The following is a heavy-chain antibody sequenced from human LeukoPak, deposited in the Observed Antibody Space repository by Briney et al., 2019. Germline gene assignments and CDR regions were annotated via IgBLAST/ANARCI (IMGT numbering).Heavy chain of an antibody. CDR2: ISAGGGST. J-gene: IGHJ5*02. Sequence: GGSLRLSCAASGFTLSAYAMNWVRQAPGKGLEWVSGISAGGGSTYYADSVKGRFTISRDNSKNTLYLQMNSLTVEDTAVYYCAKSPRSAADNWFDPWGQGTLVTVSS. CDR3: AKSPRSAADNWFDP. CDR1: GFTLSAYA. V-gene: IGHV3-23*01. D-gene: IGHD6-13*01.